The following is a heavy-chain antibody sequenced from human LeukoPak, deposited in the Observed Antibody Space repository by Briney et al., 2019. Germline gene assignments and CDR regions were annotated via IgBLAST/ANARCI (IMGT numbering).Heavy chain of an antibody. V-gene: IGHV3-23*01. CDR2: ISGSGGST. J-gene: IGHJ4*02. D-gene: IGHD6-19*01. Sequence: RGALRLSCAASRLTFSSYAMSWVRQAPGKRLEGVSAISGSGGSTYYADSVKGRFTISRDNSKNTLYLQMNSLRAEDTAVYYCAKDLGSGGYDPGYYFDYWGQGTLVTVSS. CDR3: AKDLGSGGYDPGYYFDY. CDR1: RLTFSSYA.